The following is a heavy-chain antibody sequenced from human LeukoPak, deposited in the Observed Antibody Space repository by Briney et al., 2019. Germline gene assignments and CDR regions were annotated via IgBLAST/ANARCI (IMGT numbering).Heavy chain of an antibody. Sequence: GGSLRLSCAASGFIFSSYWMMWVRQAPGKGPEWVANIKEDGSQKYYVDSVKGRFTISRDNAKNSLYLQMNNLRVEDTAVYYCASWPVGWYGEDSWGQGTLVTVSS. CDR1: GFIFSSYW. D-gene: IGHD6-19*01. V-gene: IGHV3-7*03. CDR3: ASWPVGWYGEDS. CDR2: IKEDGSQK. J-gene: IGHJ4*02.